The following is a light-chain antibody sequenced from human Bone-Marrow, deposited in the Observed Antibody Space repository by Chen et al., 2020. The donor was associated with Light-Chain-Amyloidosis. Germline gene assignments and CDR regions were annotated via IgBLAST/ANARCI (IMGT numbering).Light chain of an antibody. V-gene: IGKV3-20*01. CDR3: RQYGPSPFT. J-gene: IGKJ4*01. CDR2: GAS. CDR1: QTISSNY. Sequence: EIVLTQSPGTLSLYSGAGVNLSCRAIQTISSNYLTWYQQKFGQAPRLLIYGASSRATGSPDRFTGSASGTDITLTIHKLKPEDFAMYYCRQYGPSPFTFGGGAKLKI.